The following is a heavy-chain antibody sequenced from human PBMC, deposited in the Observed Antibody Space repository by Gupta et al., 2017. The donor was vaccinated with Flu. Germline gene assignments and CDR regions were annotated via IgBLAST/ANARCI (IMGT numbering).Heavy chain of an antibody. Sequence: EMQLLQSGGGLVKPGGSLRLACAASGLTSSSSYLQWVRQAPGKGLVWVTRINPDGSSTTYAESVKGRFTISRDNAKNTLYLQMNSLGDDDTAVYYCATVTSGCWGQGTLVTVSS. D-gene: IGHD4-17*01. CDR2: INPDGSST. V-gene: IGHV3-74*03. CDR1: GLTSSSSY. J-gene: IGHJ4*02. CDR3: ATVTSGC.